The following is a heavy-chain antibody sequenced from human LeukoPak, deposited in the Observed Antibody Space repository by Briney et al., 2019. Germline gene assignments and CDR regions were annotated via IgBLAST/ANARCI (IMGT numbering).Heavy chain of an antibody. CDR1: GYTLTELP. J-gene: IGHJ4*02. V-gene: IGHV1-24*01. CDR2: FDPEDGET. Sequence: ASVTVSCKVSGYTLTELPMHWVRQAPGKGLEWMGGFDPEDGETIYAQKFQGRVTMTEDTSTDTAYMELSSLRSVDTAVYYCATLYCSGGSCLFYYWGQGTLVTVSS. CDR3: ATLYCSGGSCLFYY. D-gene: IGHD2-15*01.